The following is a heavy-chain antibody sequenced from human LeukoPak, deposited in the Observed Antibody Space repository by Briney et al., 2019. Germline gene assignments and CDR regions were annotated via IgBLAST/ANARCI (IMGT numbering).Heavy chain of an antibody. V-gene: IGHV1-69*06. J-gene: IGHJ6*03. Sequence: GSSVKVSCKASGGTFSSYAISWVRQAPGQGLEWMGGIIPIFGTANYAQKFQGRVTITADKSTSTVYMELSSLRSEDTAVYYCARDRENSSGWYYYYMDVWGKGTTVTVSS. CDR3: ARDRENSSGWYYYYMDV. CDR1: GGTFSSYA. CDR2: IIPIFGTA. D-gene: IGHD6-19*01.